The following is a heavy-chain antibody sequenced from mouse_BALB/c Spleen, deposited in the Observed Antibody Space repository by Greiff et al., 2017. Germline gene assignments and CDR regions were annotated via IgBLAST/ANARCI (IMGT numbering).Heavy chain of an antibody. D-gene: IGHD2-4*01. J-gene: IGHJ3*01. CDR1: GYTFTSYT. CDR3: AREDDYGGGAY. CDR2: INPSSGYT. Sequence: QVHVKQSGAELARPGASVKMSCKASGYTFTSYTMHWVKQRPGQGLEWIGYINPSSGYTNYNQKFKDKATLTADKSSSTAYMQLSSLTSEDSAVYYCAREDDYGGGAYWGQGTLVTVSA. V-gene: IGHV1-4*01.